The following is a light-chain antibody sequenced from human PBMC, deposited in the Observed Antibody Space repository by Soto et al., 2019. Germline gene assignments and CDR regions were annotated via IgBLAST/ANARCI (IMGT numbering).Light chain of an antibody. Sequence: IVLTQSPGTLSLSPGERATLSCRASQSVSSTYIAWYQQNPGQAPRLLIYGASSRATGIPDRFSGSGSGTDFTLTISRLEPADFAVYFCQQYGRSPPFTFGQGTKVEIK. CDR3: QQYGRSPPFT. J-gene: IGKJ2*01. CDR2: GAS. V-gene: IGKV3-20*01. CDR1: QSVSSTY.